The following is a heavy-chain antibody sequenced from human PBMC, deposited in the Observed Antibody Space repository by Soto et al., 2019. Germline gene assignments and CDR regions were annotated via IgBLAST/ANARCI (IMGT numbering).Heavy chain of an antibody. CDR2: TYYRSKWYN. CDR1: GGSVSSNSAA. CDR3: ASSGYSYAQSAFDY. J-gene: IGHJ4*02. Sequence: SQTLSLTCAISGGSVSSNSAAWNWIRQSPSRGLEWLGRTYYRSKWYNDYAVSVKGRITINPDTSKNQFSLQLNSVTPEDTAVYYCASSGYSYAQSAFDYWGQGTLVTVSS. V-gene: IGHV6-1*01. D-gene: IGHD5-18*01.